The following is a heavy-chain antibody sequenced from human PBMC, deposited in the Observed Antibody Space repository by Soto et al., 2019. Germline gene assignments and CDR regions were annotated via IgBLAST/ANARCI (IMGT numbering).Heavy chain of an antibody. J-gene: IGHJ4*01. D-gene: IGHD3-22*01. V-gene: IGHV4-59*01. CDR1: GGSISSYF. CDR2: IYYSGST. CDR3: ARLGGYYQAFDS. Sequence: SETLSLTCTVSGGSISSYFWSWIRQPPGKGLEWIGYIYYSGSTNYNPSLKSRVTISVDTSKNQFSLKLSSVTPADTAVYYCARLGGYYQAFDSWGHGALVT.